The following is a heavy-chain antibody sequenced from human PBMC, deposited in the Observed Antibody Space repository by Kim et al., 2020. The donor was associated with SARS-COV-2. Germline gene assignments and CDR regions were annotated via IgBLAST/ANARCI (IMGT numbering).Heavy chain of an antibody. CDR3: ARDNYYDSSGSSWLDP. CDR2: ISVYNGKT. Sequence: ASVKVSCKASGYIFTSYGISWVRQAPGQGLEWMGWISVYNGKTNYAQKLQGRVTMTTDTSTSTAYMELRSLRSDDTAVYYCARDNYYDSSGSSWLDPWGQGTLVTVSS. V-gene: IGHV1-18*01. CDR1: GYIFTSYG. D-gene: IGHD3-22*01. J-gene: IGHJ5*02.